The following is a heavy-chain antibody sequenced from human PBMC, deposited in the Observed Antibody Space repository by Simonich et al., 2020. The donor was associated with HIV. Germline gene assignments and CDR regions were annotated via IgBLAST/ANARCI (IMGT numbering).Heavy chain of an antibody. J-gene: IGHJ4*02. V-gene: IGHV4-34*01. CDR3: ARGFYQRLYYFDY. D-gene: IGHD2-2*01. Sequence: QVQLQQWGAGLLKPSETLSLTCAVYGGSFSRYYWSWIRQPPGKGLEWIGEINHSGRTNYNPSLKSRGTIEVDTSKNQFSLKLSSVTAADTAVYYCARGFYQRLYYFDYWGQGTLVTVSS. CDR2: INHSGRT. CDR1: GGSFSRYY.